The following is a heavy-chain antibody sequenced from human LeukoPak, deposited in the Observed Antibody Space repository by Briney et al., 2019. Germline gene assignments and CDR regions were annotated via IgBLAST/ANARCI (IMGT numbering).Heavy chain of an antibody. CDR1: GFTFSSYS. Sequence: GGSLRLSCAASGFTFSSYSMNWVRQAPGKGLEWVSSISSSSSYIYYADSVKGRFTISRDNAKNSLYLQMNSLRAEDTAVYYCARDAKSPPFGGSSTSSLFDYWGQGTLVTVSS. CDR3: ARDAKSPPFGGSSTSSLFDY. D-gene: IGHD2-2*01. CDR2: ISSSSSYI. J-gene: IGHJ4*02. V-gene: IGHV3-21*01.